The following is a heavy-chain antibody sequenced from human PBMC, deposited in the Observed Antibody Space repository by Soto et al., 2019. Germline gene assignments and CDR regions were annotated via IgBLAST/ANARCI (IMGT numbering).Heavy chain of an antibody. J-gene: IGHJ4*02. CDR2: INVYNGNT. Sequence: QVQLVQSGAEVKKPGASVKVSCKASGYTFTSYGISWVRQAPGQGLEWMGWINVYNGNTNYAQKLQGRVTMTTDTSTRTAYLDLRRLRSDDTAVYFCARDTSRGEYDYWGQGTLVTVSS. CDR1: GYTFTSYG. D-gene: IGHD3-10*01. CDR3: ARDTSRGEYDY. V-gene: IGHV1-18*01.